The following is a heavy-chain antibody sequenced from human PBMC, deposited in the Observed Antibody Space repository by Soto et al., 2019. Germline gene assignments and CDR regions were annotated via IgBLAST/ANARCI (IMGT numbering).Heavy chain of an antibody. CDR2: ISNDGSNK. CDR1: GFTFSSYA. J-gene: IGHJ4*02. Sequence: VQLVESGGGVVQPGRSLRLSCAASGFTFSSYAMHWVRQAPGKGLEWVGLISNDGSNKYYADSVKGRFTISRDNSKNTLYLQMNSLTAEDAAIYYCARNHNYYFDYWGQGTLVTVSS. V-gene: IGHV3-30-3*01. CDR3: ARNHNYYFDY.